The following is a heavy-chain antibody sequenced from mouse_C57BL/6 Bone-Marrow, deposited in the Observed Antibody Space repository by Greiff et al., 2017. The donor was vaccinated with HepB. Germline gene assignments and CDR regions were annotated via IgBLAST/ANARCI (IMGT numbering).Heavy chain of an antibody. CDR2: IDPENGDT. CDR3: TVDYGSSPPFAY. CDR1: GFNIKDDY. J-gene: IGHJ3*01. D-gene: IGHD1-1*01. V-gene: IGHV14-4*01. Sequence: VQLQQSGAELVRPGASVKLSCTASGFNIKDDYMHWVKQRPEQGLEWIGWIDPENGDTEYASKFQGKATITADTSSNTAYLQLSSLTSEDTAVYYCTVDYGSSPPFAYWGQGTLVTVSA.